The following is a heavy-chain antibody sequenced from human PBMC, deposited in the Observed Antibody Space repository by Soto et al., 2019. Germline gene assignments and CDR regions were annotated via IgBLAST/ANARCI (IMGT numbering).Heavy chain of an antibody. CDR3: ASGLWYSSSSTGFDY. J-gene: IGHJ4*02. CDR1: GYTFTSYG. CDR2: ISAYNGNT. V-gene: IGHV1-18*04. D-gene: IGHD6-6*01. Sequence: ASVKVSCKASGYTFTSYGISWVRQAPGQGLEWMGWISAYNGNTNYAQKLQGRVTMTTDTSTSTAYMELRSLRSDDTAVYYCASGLWYSSSSTGFDYWGQGTLVTVSS.